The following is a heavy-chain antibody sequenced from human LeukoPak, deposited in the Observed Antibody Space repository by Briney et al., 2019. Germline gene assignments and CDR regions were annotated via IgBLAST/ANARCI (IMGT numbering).Heavy chain of an antibody. CDR1: GYSFTSYW. V-gene: IGHV5-51*01. J-gene: IGHJ4*02. D-gene: IGHD3-16*02. Sequence: GASLKISCKGSGYSFTSYWIGWVRQMPGKGLEWMGIFFPGDSDTRYSPSFQGPVTISADKSISTAYLQWSSLKASDTAMYYCARLITFGGVIVTLDYWGQGTLVTVSS. CDR3: ARLITFGGVIVTLDY. CDR2: FFPGDSDT.